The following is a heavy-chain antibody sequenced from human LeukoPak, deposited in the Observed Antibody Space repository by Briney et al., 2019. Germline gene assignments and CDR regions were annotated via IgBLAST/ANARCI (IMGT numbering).Heavy chain of an antibody. CDR3: ARRPGRITMVRGVVYYFDY. V-gene: IGHV4-59*12. CDR1: GGSISSYY. D-gene: IGHD3-10*01. Sequence: SETLSLTCTVSGGSISSYYWSWIRQPPGKGLEWIGYIYYSGSTNYNPSLKSRVTISVDTSKNQFSLKLSSVTAADTAVYYCARRPGRITMVRGVVYYFDYWGQGTLVTVSS. J-gene: IGHJ4*02. CDR2: IYYSGST.